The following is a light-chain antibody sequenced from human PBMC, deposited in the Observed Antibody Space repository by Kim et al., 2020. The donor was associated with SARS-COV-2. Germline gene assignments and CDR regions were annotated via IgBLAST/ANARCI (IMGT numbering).Light chain of an antibody. J-gene: IGKJ4*01. Sequence: PGERVTLSCRASQSVSSSYLTWYQQKPGQAPRLLIYGASTRATSIPARFSGSGSGTDFTLTISSLQPEDFAVYYCQQDYNLPTLTFGGGTKL. V-gene: IGKV3D-7*01. CDR2: GAS. CDR3: QQDYNLPTLT. CDR1: QSVSSSY.